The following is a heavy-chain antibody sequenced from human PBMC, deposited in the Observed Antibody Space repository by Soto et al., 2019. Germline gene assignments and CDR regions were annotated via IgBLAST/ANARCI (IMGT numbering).Heavy chain of an antibody. D-gene: IGHD3-16*01. CDR3: ARWGTTGGLDV. CDR1: GFTFRSYV. CDR2: TSYDGRDK. J-gene: IGHJ1*01. Sequence: QVQPVESGGGVVQPGTSLRVSCVGSGFTFRSYVIHWVRQAPGKGLEWVALTSYDGRDKYYADSVRGRFTISRDNSRNTVDLQMDSLKLEDTALYYCARWGTTGGLDVWGQGTLVSVSS. V-gene: IGHV3-30*19.